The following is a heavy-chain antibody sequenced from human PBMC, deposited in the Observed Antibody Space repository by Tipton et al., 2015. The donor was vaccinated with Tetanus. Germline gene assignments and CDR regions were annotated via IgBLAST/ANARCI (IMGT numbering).Heavy chain of an antibody. CDR1: GGSISTYH. CDR3: ARTSGYMYSDC. Sequence: TLSLTRTVSGGSISTYHWNWIRQSPGKGLEWIGYIDYFGSTKYNPSLKSRVAMSVDTSKNQLSLRLNSVTSADTAVYYCARTSGYMYSDCWGQGTLVTVSS. D-gene: IGHD3-3*01. CDR2: IDYFGST. V-gene: IGHV4-59*07. J-gene: IGHJ4*02.